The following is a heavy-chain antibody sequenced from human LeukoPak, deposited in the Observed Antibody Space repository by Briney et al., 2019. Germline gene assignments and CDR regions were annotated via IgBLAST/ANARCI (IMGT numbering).Heavy chain of an antibody. D-gene: IGHD3-10*01. CDR2: ISDSGDST. J-gene: IGHJ4*02. CDR3: AKSVRGVIYYFDY. V-gene: IGHV3-23*01. Sequence: GGSLRLSCAASGFTFSSFAMTWVRQAPGKGLEWVSAISDSGDSTNYAASVRGRFTISRDSSKNTLYLQMNSLRVEDTAVYYCAKSVRGVIYYFDYWGQGTLVTVSS. CDR1: GFTFSSFA.